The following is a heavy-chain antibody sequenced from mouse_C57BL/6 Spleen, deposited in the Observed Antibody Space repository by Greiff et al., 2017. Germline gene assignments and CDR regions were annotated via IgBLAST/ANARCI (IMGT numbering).Heavy chain of an antibody. CDR2: ISSGGSYT. CDR1: GFTFSSYG. Sequence: EVKLVESGGDLVKPGGSLKLSCAASGFTFSSYGMSWVRQTPDKRLEWVATISSGGSYTYYPDSVKGRFTISRDNAKNTLYLQMSSLKSEDTAMYYCARHGMVTTKDYFDYWGQGTTLTVSS. CDR3: ARHGMVTTKDYFDY. V-gene: IGHV5-6*01. D-gene: IGHD2-2*01. J-gene: IGHJ2*01.